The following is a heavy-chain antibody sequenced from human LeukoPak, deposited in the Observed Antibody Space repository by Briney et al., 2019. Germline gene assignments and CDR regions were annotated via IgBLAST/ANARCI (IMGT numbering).Heavy chain of an antibody. Sequence: PGGSLRLSCAASGFTFSSYAMHWVRQAPGEGLEYVSAISINGGSTYYANSVKGRFTISRDNSKSTLYLQMGSLRAEDMAVYYCARDGRGSYPIYYFDYWGQGTLVTVSS. V-gene: IGHV3-64*01. J-gene: IGHJ4*02. CDR1: GFTFSSYA. D-gene: IGHD1-26*01. CDR2: ISINGGST. CDR3: ARDGRGSYPIYYFDY.